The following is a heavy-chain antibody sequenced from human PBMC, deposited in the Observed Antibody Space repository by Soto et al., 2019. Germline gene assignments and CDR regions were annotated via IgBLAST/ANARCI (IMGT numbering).Heavy chain of an antibody. CDR2: IWYDGSNK. CDR3: AREPPYQSYCSSTSCYGDYFDY. V-gene: IGHV3-33*01. CDR1: GFTFSSYG. Sequence: QVQLVESGGGVVQPGRSLRLSCAASGFTFSSYGMHWVRQAPGKGLEWVAVIWYDGSNKYYADSVKGRFTISRDNSKNTISVQMNSLRAEDTAVYYCAREPPYQSYCSSTSCYGDYFDYWGQGTLVTVSS. J-gene: IGHJ4*02. D-gene: IGHD2-2*01.